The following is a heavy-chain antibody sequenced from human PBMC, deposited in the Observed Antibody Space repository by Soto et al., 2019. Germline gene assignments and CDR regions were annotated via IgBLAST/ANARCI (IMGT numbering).Heavy chain of an antibody. CDR2: ISSDGSNK. CDR1: GFTFSRYA. CDR3: ARAIAVAGAFFDY. Sequence: PGGSLRLSCAASGFTFSRYAMHWVRQAPGKGLQWVAVISSDGSNKYYADSVKGRFTISRDNSENALYLQMNSLRGEDTAVYYCARAIAVAGAFFDYWGQGTLVTVSS. D-gene: IGHD6-19*01. V-gene: IGHV3-30-3*01. J-gene: IGHJ4*02.